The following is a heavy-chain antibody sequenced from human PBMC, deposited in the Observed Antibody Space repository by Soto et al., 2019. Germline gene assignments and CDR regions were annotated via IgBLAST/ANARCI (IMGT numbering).Heavy chain of an antibody. CDR1: GYTFTNYY. CDR3: ATIKLGSNRLDY. V-gene: IGHV1-46*01. Sequence: ASVKVSCKTSGYTFTNYYMHWVRQAPGQGLEWMGIIKCSGGETTYAQRFLGRVTISVDTSKNQFSLKLSSVTAADTAVYYCATIKLGSNRLDYWGQGTLVTVSS. D-gene: IGHD3-10*01. J-gene: IGHJ4*02. CDR2: IKCSGGET.